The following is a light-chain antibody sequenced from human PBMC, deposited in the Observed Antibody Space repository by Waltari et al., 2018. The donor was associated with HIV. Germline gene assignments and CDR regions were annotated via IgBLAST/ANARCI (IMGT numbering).Light chain of an antibody. Sequence: QSALTQPASVSGSPGQSITISCTGTSSAVGSYNLFSWYQHHPHKAPQVVIYDVTKRPSGVSNLFSGSKSGNTASLTISVLQAEDESDYYCCSYAGSRGVVFGGGTKLTVL. J-gene: IGLJ2*01. CDR2: DVT. V-gene: IGLV2-23*02. CDR1: SSAVGSYNL. CDR3: CSYAGSRGVV.